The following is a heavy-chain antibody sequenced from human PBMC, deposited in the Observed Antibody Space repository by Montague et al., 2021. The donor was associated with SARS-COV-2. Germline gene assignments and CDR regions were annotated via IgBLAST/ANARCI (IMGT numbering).Heavy chain of an antibody. CDR2: INHRGTS. V-gene: IGHV4-34*01. Sequence: SETLSLTCAVYGESFSDYFWTWIRQPPGKGLEWIGEINHRGTSNYNPSLKSRVSISVDTSKNQFSLYLGSVTAADTAVYYCARGRQHFNMIVVVMTGGEYYFDYWGQGTLVTVS. CDR1: GESFSDYF. D-gene: IGHD3-22*01. CDR3: ARGRQHFNMIVVVMTGGEYYFDY. J-gene: IGHJ4*02.